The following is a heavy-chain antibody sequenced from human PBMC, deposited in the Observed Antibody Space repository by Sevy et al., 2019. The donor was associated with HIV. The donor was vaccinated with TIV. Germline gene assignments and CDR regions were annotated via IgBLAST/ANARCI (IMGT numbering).Heavy chain of an antibody. V-gene: IGHV1-18*01. Sequence: AAVKVSCKASGYTFTSYGISWVRQAPGQGLERMGWISAYNRNTNYAQKLQGRVTMTTDTSTSTAYMELRSLRSDDTDVYDCARDRYVVVTDHNWFDPWGQGTHVNVSS. CDR3: ARDRYVVVTDHNWFDP. CDR2: ISAYNRNT. J-gene: IGHJ5*02. CDR1: GYTFTSYG. D-gene: IGHD2-21*02.